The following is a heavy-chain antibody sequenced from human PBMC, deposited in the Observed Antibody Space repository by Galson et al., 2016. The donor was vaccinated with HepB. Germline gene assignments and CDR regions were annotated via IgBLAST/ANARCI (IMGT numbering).Heavy chain of an antibody. V-gene: IGHV3-13*04. CDR3: ARVYHFWSGFTREYAFDV. D-gene: IGHD3-3*01. CDR2: IASTFDT. CDR1: GFSFSSYD. Sequence: SLRLSCAASGFSFSSYDMHWVRQRTGRGLEWVSAIASTFDTYHSDSAKGRFTISRENAKNSVYLQMNSLRPGDTAVYYCARVYHFWSGFTREYAFDVWGQGTPVTVSS. J-gene: IGHJ3*01.